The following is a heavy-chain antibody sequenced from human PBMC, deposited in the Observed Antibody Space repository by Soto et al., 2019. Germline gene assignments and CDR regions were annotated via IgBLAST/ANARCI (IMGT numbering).Heavy chain of an antibody. CDR1: GGSINTLY. CDR2: IFSSGST. V-gene: IGHV4-4*07. J-gene: IGHJ4*02. CDR3: AREGSYSAYNFAHGIQLWSFDF. Sequence: KPXATLSLTFTVSGGSINTLYWSRVRQPAGKGLEWIGRIFSSGSTSFNPSLESRVAMSVDTSKNHFSLNLSSVTAADMAVYYCAREGSYSAYNFAHGIQLWSFDFWGQGALVTVSS. D-gene: IGHD5-12*01.